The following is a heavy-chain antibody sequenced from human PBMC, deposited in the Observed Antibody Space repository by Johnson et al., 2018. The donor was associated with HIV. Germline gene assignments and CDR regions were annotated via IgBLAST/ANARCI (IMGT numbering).Heavy chain of an antibody. Sequence: VQLVESGGGLVQPGGSLRLSCAASGFTFSSYWMSWVRQAPGKGLEWVSVIYSGGSTYYADSVKGRFTISRDTSKNTLYLQINSLRAEDTAVYYCAREANAFDIWGQGTMVTVSS. CDR2: IYSGGST. CDR3: AREANAFDI. CDR1: GFTFSSYW. J-gene: IGHJ3*02. V-gene: IGHV3-66*01.